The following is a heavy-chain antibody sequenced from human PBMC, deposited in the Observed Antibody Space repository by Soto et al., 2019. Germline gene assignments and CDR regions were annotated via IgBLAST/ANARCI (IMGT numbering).Heavy chain of an antibody. V-gene: IGHV4-30-4*01. CDR3: ARDRPSYGDYVHISDYYGMDV. D-gene: IGHD4-17*01. Sequence: SETLSLTCTVSGGSISSGDYFWSWIRQPPGKGLEWIGSIYYTGNTFYNPSLESRVTISVDTSKTQFSLRLISVTVADTAVYYCARDRPSYGDYVHISDYYGMDVWGQGTTVTVSS. CDR1: GGSISSGDYF. CDR2: IYYTGNT. J-gene: IGHJ6*02.